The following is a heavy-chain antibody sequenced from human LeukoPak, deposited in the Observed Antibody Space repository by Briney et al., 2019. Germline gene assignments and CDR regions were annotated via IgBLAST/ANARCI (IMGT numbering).Heavy chain of an antibody. CDR2: INPSGGST. J-gene: IGHJ3*02. CDR3: AREGARGEMATISAFDI. D-gene: IGHD5-24*01. CDR1: GYTFTSDY. V-gene: IGHV1-46*01. Sequence: ASVKVSCKASGYTFTSDYMHWVRQAPGQGLEWIEIINPSGGSTTYAQKFQGRVTMTRDTSTSTVYMELSSLRSEDTAVYYCAREGARGEMATISAFDIWGQGTMVTVSS.